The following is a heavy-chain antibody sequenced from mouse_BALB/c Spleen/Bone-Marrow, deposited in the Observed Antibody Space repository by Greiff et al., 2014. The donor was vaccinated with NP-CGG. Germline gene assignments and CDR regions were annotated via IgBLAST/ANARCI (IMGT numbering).Heavy chain of an antibody. CDR3: ARASVVPYYFDF. J-gene: IGHJ2*02. CDR1: GYTFSKYW. D-gene: IGHD1-1*01. V-gene: IGHV1-9*01. CDR2: ILPGSGTA. Sequence: QVQLQQSGAGLMKPGASVKLSCKATGYTFSKYWITWVQQRPGHGLEWIGEILPGSGTANYNEKLKDKATVTADKSLNTAYRQLSTLTSEVSSLDYCARASVVPYYFDFWGQGTSLTVSS.